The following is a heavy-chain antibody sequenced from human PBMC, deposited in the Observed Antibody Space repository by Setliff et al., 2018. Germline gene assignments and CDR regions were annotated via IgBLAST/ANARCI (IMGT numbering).Heavy chain of an antibody. CDR1: GGSFSGYY. V-gene: IGHV4-34*01. J-gene: IGHJ6*03. CDR2: INHSGST. CDR3: AREIGYYYYYYMDV. Sequence: SETLSLACAVYGGSFSGYYWSWIRQPPGKGLEWIGEINHSGSTNYNPSLKSRVTISVDTSKNQFSLKLSSVTAADTAVYYCAREIGYYYYYYMDVWGKGTTVTVSS.